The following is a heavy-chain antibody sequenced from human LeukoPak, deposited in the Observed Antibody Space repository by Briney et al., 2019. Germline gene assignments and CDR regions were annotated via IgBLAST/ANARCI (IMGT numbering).Heavy chain of an antibody. CDR1: GFTFSSYG. CDR2: IWYDGSNK. D-gene: IGHD3-10*01. V-gene: IGHV3-33*01. Sequence: GGSLRLSCAASGFTFSSYGMHWVRQAPGKGLEWVAVIWYDGSNKYYADSVKGRFTISRDNSKNTLYLQMNSLRAEDTAVYYCARESGDPAGFDYWGQGTLVTVSS. CDR3: ARESGDPAGFDY. J-gene: IGHJ4*02.